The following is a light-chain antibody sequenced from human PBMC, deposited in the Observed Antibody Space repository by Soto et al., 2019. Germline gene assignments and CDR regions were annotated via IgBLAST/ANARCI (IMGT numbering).Light chain of an antibody. V-gene: IGKV3-11*01. CDR3: QQRSNWPIT. J-gene: IGKJ5*01. CDR1: QSVSSY. CDR2: DAS. Sequence: ETVVTQSPATLSVSPGERATLSCRASQSVSSYLAWYQQKPGQAPRLLIYDASNRATGIPARFSGSGSGTDFTLTISSLEPEDFAVYYCQQRSNWPITFGQGTRLEIK.